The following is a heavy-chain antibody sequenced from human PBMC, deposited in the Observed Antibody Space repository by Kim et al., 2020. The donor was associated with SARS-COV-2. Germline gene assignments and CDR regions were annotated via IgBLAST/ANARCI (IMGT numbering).Heavy chain of an antibody. J-gene: IGHJ4*02. CDR3: ASMGYSYVGVFDY. V-gene: IGHV4-34*01. Sequence: YNPSLKSRVTISVDTSKNQFSLKLSSVTAADTAVYYCASMGYSYVGVFDYWGQGTLVTVSS. D-gene: IGHD5-18*01.